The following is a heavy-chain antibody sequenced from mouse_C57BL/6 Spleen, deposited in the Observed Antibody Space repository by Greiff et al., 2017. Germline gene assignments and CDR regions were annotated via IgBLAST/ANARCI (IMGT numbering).Heavy chain of an antibody. D-gene: IGHD2-12*01. CDR2: IYPRSGNT. CDR3: ARSYSNDHFDY. CDR1: GYTFTSYG. J-gene: IGHJ2*01. V-gene: IGHV1-81*01. Sequence: QVQLQQSGAELARPGASVKLSCKASGYTFTSYGISWVKQRTGQGLEWIGEIYPRSGNTYYNEKFKGKATLTADKSSSTAYMELRSLTSEDSAVYFCARSYSNDHFDYWGQGTTLTVSS.